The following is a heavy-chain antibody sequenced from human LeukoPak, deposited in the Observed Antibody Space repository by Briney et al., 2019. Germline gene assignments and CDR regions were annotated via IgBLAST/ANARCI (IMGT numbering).Heavy chain of an antibody. J-gene: IGHJ4*02. CDR3: ARARTTRGFDY. V-gene: IGHV3-33*01. D-gene: IGHD4-17*01. CDR2: IWYDGSNK. Sequence: TGGSLRLSCAASGFTFNSYGIHWVRQAPGKGLEWVAFIWYDGSNKYYADSVKGRFTNSRDNSKNTLYLQMNSLRAEDTAVYYCARARTTRGFDYWGQGTLVTVSS. CDR1: GFTFNSYG.